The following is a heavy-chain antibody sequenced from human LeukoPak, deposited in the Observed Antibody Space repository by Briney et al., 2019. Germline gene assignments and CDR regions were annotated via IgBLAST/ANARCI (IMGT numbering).Heavy chain of an antibody. CDR3: AAGGYYDNSGTDY. J-gene: IGHJ4*02. CDR2: IYYSGGT. D-gene: IGHD3-22*01. CDR1: GGSISSYY. Sequence: PSETLSLTCTVSGGSISSYYWSWIRQPPGKGLEWIGYIYYSGGTSYNPSLKSRVTISVDTSKNQFSLKLTSVTAADTAVYYCAAGGYYDNSGTDYWDQGTLVTVSS. V-gene: IGHV4-59*03.